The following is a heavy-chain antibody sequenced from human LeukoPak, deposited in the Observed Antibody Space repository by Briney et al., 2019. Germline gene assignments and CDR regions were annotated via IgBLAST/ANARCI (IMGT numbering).Heavy chain of an antibody. CDR3: ARRGCSSTTCYSLSFDP. CDR2: IYSSGGT. Sequence: SETLSLTRSVSGGSISSSRYYWDWIRQPPGKGLEWIGCIYSSGGTHYNPSLKSRATISVDTSRNQFSLKLSSVTAADTAVYYCARRGCSSTTCYSLSFDPWGQGTLVTVSS. J-gene: IGHJ5*02. V-gene: IGHV4-39*01. D-gene: IGHD2-2*01. CDR1: GGSISSSRYY.